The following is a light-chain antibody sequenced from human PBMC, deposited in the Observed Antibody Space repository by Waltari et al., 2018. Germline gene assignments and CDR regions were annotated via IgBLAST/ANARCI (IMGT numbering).Light chain of an antibody. J-gene: IGKJ4*01. CDR2: DAA. CDR3: QQFHSLLT. CDR1: QDINNY. V-gene: IGKV1-33*01. Sequence: DIQMTQSPSSLSASVGDSVTITCQASQDINNYLNWYQQKPGKAPKLLIYDAANLETGVPSRLSGGGSGTTITVTISSLQPEDIATYYCQQFHSLLTFGGGTKVEIK.